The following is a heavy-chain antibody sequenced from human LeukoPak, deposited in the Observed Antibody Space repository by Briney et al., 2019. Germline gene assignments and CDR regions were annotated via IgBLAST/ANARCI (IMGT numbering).Heavy chain of an antibody. D-gene: IGHD1-26*01. CDR3: ARGQSGSYLSPSDY. J-gene: IGHJ4*02. CDR2: ISAYTGNT. V-gene: IGHV1-18*01. Sequence: ASVKVSCKASGYTFTTYGVSWVRQAPGQGLEWMGWISAYTGNTNYAQKLQGRVTMTTDTSTSTAYMELRSLRSDDTAVYYCARGQSGSYLSPSDYWGQGTLVTVSP. CDR1: GYTFTTYG.